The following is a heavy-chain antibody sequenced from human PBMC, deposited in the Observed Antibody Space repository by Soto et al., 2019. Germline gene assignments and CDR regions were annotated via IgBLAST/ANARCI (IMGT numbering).Heavy chain of an antibody. CDR1: GGTFSSYT. CDR3: ARGGILWFGEDWFDP. J-gene: IGHJ5*02. D-gene: IGHD3-10*01. V-gene: IGHV1-69*02. Sequence: QVQLVQSGAEVKKPGSSVKVSCKASGGTFSSYTISWVRQAPGQGLEWMGRIIPILGIANYAQKFQGRVTITEAKSPRTAYMELSSLRSEDTAVYYCARGGILWFGEDWFDPWGQGTLVTVSS. CDR2: IIPILGIA.